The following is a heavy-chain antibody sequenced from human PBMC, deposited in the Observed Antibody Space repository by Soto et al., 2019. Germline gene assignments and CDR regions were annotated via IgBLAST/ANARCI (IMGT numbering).Heavy chain of an antibody. CDR2: IYYSGST. J-gene: IGHJ4*02. CDR1: CGSIRSYY. V-gene: IGHV4-59*01. D-gene: IGHD1-26*01. Sequence: SETLSLTCTVSCGSIRSYYWSWIRQPPGNGLEWIGYIYYSGSTNXXPSLKSRXXISVDTSKSQXSLKLXSVAAACTAAYYCAVVGATSSYVDYWGQGTLVTVSS. CDR3: AVVGATSSYVDY.